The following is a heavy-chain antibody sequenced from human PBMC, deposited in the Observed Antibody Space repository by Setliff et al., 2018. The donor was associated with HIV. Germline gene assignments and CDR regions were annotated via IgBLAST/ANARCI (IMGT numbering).Heavy chain of an antibody. CDR3: ARDRHNGDGAYDFDY. V-gene: IGHV3-21*05. CDR1: GFVFKTYN. CDR2: ITDGARDI. D-gene: IGHD5-12*01. J-gene: IGHJ4*02. Sequence: GGSLRLSCAASGFVFKTYNMNWVRQAPGKGLEWISFITDGARDILYADSLEGRFTVSRDDTKNSLYLQMNNLRVEDTAVYYCARDRHNGDGAYDFDYWGQGALVTVSS.